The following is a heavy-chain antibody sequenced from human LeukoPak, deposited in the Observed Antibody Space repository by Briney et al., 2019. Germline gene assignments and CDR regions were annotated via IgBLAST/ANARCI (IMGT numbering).Heavy chain of an antibody. CDR3: AKNGEVLSWFDP. CDR1: GFXFSSYA. CDR2: ISASGDRT. J-gene: IGHJ5*02. Sequence: GGSLRLSCAASGFXFSSYAMSWVRQAPGRGLEWVSAISASGDRTYYADSVKGRFTISRDNSKNTLYLQMNSLRAEDTAVYSCAKNGEVLSWFDPWGQGTLVTVSS. D-gene: IGHD3-10*01. V-gene: IGHV3-23*01.